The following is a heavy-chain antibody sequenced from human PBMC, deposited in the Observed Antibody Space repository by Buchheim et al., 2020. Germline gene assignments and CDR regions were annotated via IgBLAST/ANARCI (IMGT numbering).Heavy chain of an antibody. CDR1: GFTFSDFA. CDR3: TTDYYYYMDV. V-gene: IGHV3-73*02. Sequence: EVQLVESGGGLVQPGGSLKLSCAASGFTFSDFAMHWVRQASGKGLEWVGRIRSNGNNYATAYGASVKGRFTFSRDESKNTAYQQTNSLKPERTAIYYCTTDYYYYMDVWGKGTT. J-gene: IGHJ6*03. CDR2: IRSNGNNYAT.